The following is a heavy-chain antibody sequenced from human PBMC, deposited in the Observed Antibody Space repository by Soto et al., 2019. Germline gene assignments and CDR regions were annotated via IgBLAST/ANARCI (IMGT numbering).Heavy chain of an antibody. Sequence: EVQLVESGGGLVQPGGSLRLSCTASGFTFTDHSMNWVRHAPGKGLEWLSYINDISNAIHYVDSVKGRFAMSRDNAKKSVFLQMNRLRAEDTGVYYCARDRPTTFSADLWGQGTVVTVSS. CDR3: ARDRPTTFSADL. D-gene: IGHD5-12*01. V-gene: IGHV3-48*04. J-gene: IGHJ3*01. CDR2: INDISNAI. CDR1: GFTFTDHS.